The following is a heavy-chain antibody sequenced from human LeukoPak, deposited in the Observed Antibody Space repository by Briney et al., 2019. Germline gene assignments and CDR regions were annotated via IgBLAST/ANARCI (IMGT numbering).Heavy chain of an antibody. CDR3: AKDKDYDFWSGYDY. CDR1: GFTFSSYG. J-gene: IGHJ4*02. V-gene: IGHV3-30*18. D-gene: IGHD3-3*01. Sequence: GGSLRLSCAASGFTFSSYGMHWVRQAPGKGLEWVAVISYDGSNKYYADSVKGRFTISRDNSKNTLYLQMNSLRAEDTAVYYCAKDKDYDFWSGYDYWGQGTLVTVSS. CDR2: ISYDGSNK.